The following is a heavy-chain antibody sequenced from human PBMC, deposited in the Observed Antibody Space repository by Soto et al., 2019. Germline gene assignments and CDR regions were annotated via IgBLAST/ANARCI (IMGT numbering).Heavy chain of an antibody. CDR1: GGSISSYY. V-gene: IGHV4-4*07. J-gene: IGHJ6*02. CDR3: ARTTPHTIFSYYYYGMDV. D-gene: IGHD3-3*01. CDR2: IYTSGST. Sequence: PSETLPLTCTVSGGSISSYYWSWIRQPAGKGLEWIGRIYTSGSTNYNPSLKSRVTMSVDTSKNQFSLKLSSVTAADTAVYYCARTTPHTIFSYYYYGMDVWGQGTTVTVSS.